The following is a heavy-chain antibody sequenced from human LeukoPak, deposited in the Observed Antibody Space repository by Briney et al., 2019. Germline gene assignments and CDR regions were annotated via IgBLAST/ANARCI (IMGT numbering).Heavy chain of an antibody. V-gene: IGHV7-4-1*02. J-gene: IGHJ4*02. CDR3: ARYGKYGSGSYGDY. CDR1: GYTFTSYA. Sequence: GASVKVSCKASGYTFTSYAMNWVRQAPGQGLEWMGWINTNTGKPTYAQDFTGRFVFSLDTSVSTAYLQINSLKAEDTAVYYCARYGKYGSGSYGDYWGQGTLVTVSS. D-gene: IGHD3-10*01. CDR2: INTNTGKP.